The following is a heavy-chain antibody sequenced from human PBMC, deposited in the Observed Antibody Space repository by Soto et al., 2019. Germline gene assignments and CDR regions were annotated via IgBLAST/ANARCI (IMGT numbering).Heavy chain of an antibody. D-gene: IGHD3-16*01. Sequence: EVQLLESGGGLVQPGGSLRLSCAASGFTFGTYAMKWLRQAPGRGLECVSFISGSGRTTYYAESVKGRFTVSRDNSKSTMYLQMNSLIAEDTALLYCAKFRGPSYSYYYMDVWGKGTTVTVSS. CDR1: GFTFGTYA. CDR2: ISGSGRTT. V-gene: IGHV3-23*01. J-gene: IGHJ6*03. CDR3: AKFRGPSYSYYYMDV.